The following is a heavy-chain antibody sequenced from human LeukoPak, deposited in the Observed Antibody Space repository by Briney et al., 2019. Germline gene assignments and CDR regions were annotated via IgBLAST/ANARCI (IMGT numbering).Heavy chain of an antibody. Sequence: PGGSLRLSCAAPGFGFSSYGMHWVRQAPGKGLEWVSYISSSSSTIYYADSVKGRFTISRDNAKNSLHLQMNSLRAEDTAVYYCARGVTIGGYDSYYYYYYMDVWGKGTTVTVSS. CDR1: GFGFSSYG. D-gene: IGHD5-12*01. CDR3: ARGVTIGGYDSYYYYYYMDV. J-gene: IGHJ6*03. V-gene: IGHV3-48*01. CDR2: ISSSSSTI.